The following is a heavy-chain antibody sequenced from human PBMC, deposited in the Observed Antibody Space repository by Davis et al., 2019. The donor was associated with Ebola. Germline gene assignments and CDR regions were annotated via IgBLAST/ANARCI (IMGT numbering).Heavy chain of an antibody. Sequence: GESLKISCAASGFTFSSYSMNWVRQAPGKGLEWVSSISSSSSYIYYADSVKGRFTISRDNAKNSLYLQMNSLRAEDTAVYYCARQKGYSSTRGYYYGMDVWGKGTTVTVSS. J-gene: IGHJ6*04. CDR1: GFTFSSYS. CDR2: ISSSSSYI. V-gene: IGHV3-21*01. D-gene: IGHD2-2*01. CDR3: ARQKGYSSTRGYYYGMDV.